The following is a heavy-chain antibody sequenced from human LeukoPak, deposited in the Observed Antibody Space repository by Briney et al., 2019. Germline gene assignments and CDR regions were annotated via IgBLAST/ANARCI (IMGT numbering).Heavy chain of an antibody. D-gene: IGHD1-26*01. CDR2: SYSGGST. Sequence: GGSLRLSCAASGFTVSSSYMSWVRQAPGKGLEWVSVSYSGGSTYYADSVKGRFSISRDNSKNTLYLQMNSLRAEDTAVYYCARGVYTGRYYLDYWGQGTLVTVSS. CDR1: GFTVSSSY. CDR3: ARGVYTGRYYLDY. J-gene: IGHJ4*02. V-gene: IGHV3-53*01.